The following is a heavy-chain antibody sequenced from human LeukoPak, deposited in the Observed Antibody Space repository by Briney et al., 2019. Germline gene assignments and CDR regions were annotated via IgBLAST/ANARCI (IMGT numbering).Heavy chain of an antibody. CDR3: ARLSTVTTSFDH. D-gene: IGHD4-11*01. Sequence: TSSETLSLTCTVSGGSISYYYWNWIRQPAGKGLEWIGRIYTSGRTYYNPSLKSRVSMSVDTSKNQFSLKLSSVTAADTAVYYCARLSTVTTSFDHWGQGTLVTVSS. J-gene: IGHJ4*02. CDR2: IYTSGRT. CDR1: GGSISYYY. V-gene: IGHV4-4*07.